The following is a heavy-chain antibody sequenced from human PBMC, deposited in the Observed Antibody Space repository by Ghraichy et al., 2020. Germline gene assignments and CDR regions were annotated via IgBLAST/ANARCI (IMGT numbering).Heavy chain of an antibody. D-gene: IGHD6-13*01. Sequence: GESLNISCAASGFTFSSYSMNWVRQAPGKGLEWVSSISSSSSYIYYADSVKGRFTISRDNAKNSLYLQMNSLRAEDTAVYYCARDLGIAAAGRWGQGTLVTVSS. V-gene: IGHV3-21*01. CDR1: GFTFSSYS. CDR3: ARDLGIAAAGR. J-gene: IGHJ4*02. CDR2: ISSSSSYI.